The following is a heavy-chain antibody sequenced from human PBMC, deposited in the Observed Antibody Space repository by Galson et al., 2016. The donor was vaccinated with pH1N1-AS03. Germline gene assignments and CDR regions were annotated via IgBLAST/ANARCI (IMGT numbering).Heavy chain of an antibody. J-gene: IGHJ4*02. CDR3: AKGRTQWCTVPSCYSYYIDN. CDR1: GVSFSGYY. V-gene: IGHV4-34*01. D-gene: IGHD2-21*01. Sequence: LSLTCDVSGVSFSGYYRTWIRQPPGKGLEWIGEINHRGGTNYQPSLKSRVAVSVDTSKRQCSLKLNSVTAADTAVYYCAKGRTQWCTVPSCYSYYIDNWGQGTLVTVSS. CDR2: INHRGGT.